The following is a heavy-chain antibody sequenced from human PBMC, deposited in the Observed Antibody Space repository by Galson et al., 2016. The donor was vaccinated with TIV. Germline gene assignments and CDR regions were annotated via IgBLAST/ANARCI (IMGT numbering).Heavy chain of an antibody. D-gene: IGHD3-10*01. Sequence: TLSLTCSVSGGSISSFHWSWIRQPPGKGLEWIGYIYYSGNTNYNYNPSLESRVTMSVDTSKTHLSLDLSSVTAADTAVYFCARAPYGENWYFDLWGRGTMVTVSS. CDR1: GGSISSFH. CDR2: IYYSGNTNY. V-gene: IGHV4-59*08. CDR3: ARAPYGENWYFDL. J-gene: IGHJ2*01.